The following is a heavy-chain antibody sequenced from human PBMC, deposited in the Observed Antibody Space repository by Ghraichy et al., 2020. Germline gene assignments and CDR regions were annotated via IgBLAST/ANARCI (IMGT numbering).Heavy chain of an antibody. D-gene: IGHD6-19*01. CDR3: VRGQWSAFNF. CDR2: TYYRSKWYS. CDR1: GYILSSNGVA. J-gene: IGHJ4*02. Sequence: SETLSLTCVLSGYILSSNGVAWNWIRHSPSSCLEWLGRTYYRSKWYSEYAISVKSRITINPATSKNQFSLHLSSLTPGDTSLYYCVRGQWSAFNFWGQGTLVTVSS. V-gene: IGHV6-1*01.